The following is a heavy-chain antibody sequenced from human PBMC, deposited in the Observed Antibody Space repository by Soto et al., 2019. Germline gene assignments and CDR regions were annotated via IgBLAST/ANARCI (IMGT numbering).Heavy chain of an antibody. CDR3: ASTVVTQNVLTGNGFES. D-gene: IGHD2-21*02. CDR1: GGSVSSGGYS. CDR2: IYHTGNA. Sequence: LQLQQSGSGQVKPSETLSLTCAVSGGSVSSGGYSWSWIRQSPERGLEWIGYIYHTGNAYYTASPKTRVTMSLDKSNNRFSLNLKSLTAAATAVYYCASTVVTQNVLTGNGFESWGQGTLVTVSS. J-gene: IGHJ4*02. V-gene: IGHV4-30-2*06.